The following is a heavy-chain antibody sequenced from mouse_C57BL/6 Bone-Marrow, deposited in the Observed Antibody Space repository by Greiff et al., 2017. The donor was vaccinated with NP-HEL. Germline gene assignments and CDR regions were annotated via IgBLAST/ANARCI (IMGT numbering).Heavy chain of an antibody. Sequence: VQLQQPGAELVKPGASVKISCKASGYAFSSYWMNWVKQRPGKGLEWIGQIYPGDGDTNYNGKFKGKATLTADKSSSTAYMQLSSLTSEDSAVYFCARGNYSNYVWYFDVWGTGTTVTVSS. V-gene: IGHV1-80*01. CDR1: GYAFSSYW. CDR3: ARGNYSNYVWYFDV. D-gene: IGHD2-5*01. J-gene: IGHJ1*03. CDR2: IYPGDGDT.